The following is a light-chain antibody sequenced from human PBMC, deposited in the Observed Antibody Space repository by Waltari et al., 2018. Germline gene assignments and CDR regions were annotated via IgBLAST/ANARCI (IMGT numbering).Light chain of an antibody. V-gene: IGLV2-11*01. J-gene: IGLJ3*02. CDR3: CSYAGIYTWV. Sequence: QSALTQPRSVSGSPGQSVTISCTGTSSDVGRYNYVSRFQQYPGKAPKLMISDVSERPSGVSDRFSGSKSGNTASLTISGLQAEDEADYYCCSYAGIYTWVFGGGTQLTVL. CDR1: SSDVGRYNY. CDR2: DVS.